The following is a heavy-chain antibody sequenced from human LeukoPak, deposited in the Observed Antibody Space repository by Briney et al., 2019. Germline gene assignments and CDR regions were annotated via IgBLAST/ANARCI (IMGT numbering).Heavy chain of an antibody. V-gene: IGHV4-31*03. J-gene: IGHJ5*02. CDR2: IYYTGSP. Sequence: PSETLSLTCTVSGGSISSGDYYWSWIRQHPGKGLEWIGYIYYTGSPYYNPSLKIRVIISVDTSKNQFSLKLNSVTAADTAVYYCARYCSSTSCRWFDPWGQGTLVTVSS. D-gene: IGHD2-2*01. CDR3: ARYCSSTSCRWFDP. CDR1: GGSISSGDYY.